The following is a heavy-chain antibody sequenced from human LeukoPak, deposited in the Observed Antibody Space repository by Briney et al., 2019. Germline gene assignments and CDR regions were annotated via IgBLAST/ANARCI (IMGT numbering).Heavy chain of an antibody. CDR1: GFTFSSYS. Sequence: GGSLRLSCAASGFTFSSYSMNWVRQAPGKGLEWVSSISSSSSYIYYADSVKGRFTISRDNAKNSLYLQMNSLRAEDTAVYYCATEDGNYAHFDYWGQGTLVTVSS. CDR3: ATEDGNYAHFDY. CDR2: ISSSSSYI. D-gene: IGHD4-17*01. J-gene: IGHJ4*02. V-gene: IGHV3-21*01.